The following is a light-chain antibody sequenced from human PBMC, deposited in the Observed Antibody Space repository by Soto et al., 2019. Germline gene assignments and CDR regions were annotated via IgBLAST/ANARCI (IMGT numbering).Light chain of an antibody. J-gene: IGKJ4*01. V-gene: IGKV3-15*01. CDR2: GAS. CDR1: QRVSRK. CDR3: QQYKKWPPVT. Sequence: EIVMTQSPATLYVPPGERATLSCRASQRVSRKLAWYKHKPGQAPRILIYGASTRATGIPARFSGSGSGTECILTIRSLQSEACAVYSCQQYKKWPPVTFGGGAKVEIK.